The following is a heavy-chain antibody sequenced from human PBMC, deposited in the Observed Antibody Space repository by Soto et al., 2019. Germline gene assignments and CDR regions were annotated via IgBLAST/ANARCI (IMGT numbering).Heavy chain of an antibody. CDR2: INHSGST. J-gene: IGHJ6*02. CDR3: ARGLYCSGGSCYLYYYYGMDV. CDR1: GGSFSGYY. V-gene: IGHV4-34*01. Sequence: SETLSLTCAVYGGSFSGYYWSWTRQPPGKGLEWIGEINHSGSTNYNPSLKSRVTISVDTSKNQFSLKLSSVTAADTAVYYCARGLYCSGGSCYLYYYYGMDVWGQGTTVTVSS. D-gene: IGHD2-15*01.